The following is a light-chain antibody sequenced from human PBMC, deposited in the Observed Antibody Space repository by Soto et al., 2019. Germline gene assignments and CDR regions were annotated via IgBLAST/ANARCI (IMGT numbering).Light chain of an antibody. CDR3: CAYAGGDHLFV. CDR2: EGS. V-gene: IGLV2-23*01. Sequence: QSALAQPASVSGSPGQSITISCTGSSSDIGGFGLVSWYRHHPGEAPKLIIFEGSKRPSGVSSRFSGSKSGNTASLTISGLQAEDEADYYCCAYAGGDHLFVFGAGTKVTVL. CDR1: SSDIGGFGL. J-gene: IGLJ1*01.